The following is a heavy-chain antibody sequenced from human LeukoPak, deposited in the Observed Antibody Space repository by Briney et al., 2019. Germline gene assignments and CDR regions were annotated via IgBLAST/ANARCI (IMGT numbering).Heavy chain of an antibody. CDR1: GFTVSSNY. D-gene: IGHD2-21*01. CDR2: IYSGSST. Sequence: GGSLRLSCAASGFTVSSNYMSWVRQAPGKGLEWVSVIYSGSSTYYADSVKGRFTISRDNSKNTLYLQMNSLRAEDTAVYYCARAGGDPYYYYYMDVWGKGTTVTISS. CDR3: ARAGGDPYYYYYMDV. V-gene: IGHV3-66*01. J-gene: IGHJ6*03.